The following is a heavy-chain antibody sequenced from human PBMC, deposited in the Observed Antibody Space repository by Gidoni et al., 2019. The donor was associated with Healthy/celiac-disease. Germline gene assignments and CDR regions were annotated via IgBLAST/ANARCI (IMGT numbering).Heavy chain of an antibody. J-gene: IGHJ6*03. D-gene: IGHD2-15*01. CDR3: ARGDIVVVVAAREAHYYMDV. V-gene: IGHV4-34*01. CDR1: GGSFSGYY. CDR2: INHSGST. Sequence: QAQLQQWGAGLLKPSETLSLTCAVYGGSFSGYYWSWIRQPPGKGLEWIGEINHSGSTNYNPSLKSRVTISVDTSKNQFSLKLSSVTAADTAVYYCARGDIVVVVAAREAHYYMDVWGKGTTVTVSS.